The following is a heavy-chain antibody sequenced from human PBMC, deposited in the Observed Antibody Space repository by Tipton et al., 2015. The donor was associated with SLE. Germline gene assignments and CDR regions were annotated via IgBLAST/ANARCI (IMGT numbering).Heavy chain of an antibody. Sequence: SLRLSCAGSGFIFSGYWMSWVRQAPGKGLEWVAYIKKDGSEKYYVDSVKGRFAVSRDNAKNSLYLQMNNLRVEDTAVYYGAVLGSDYWGQGTLVTVSP. V-gene: IGHV3-7*01. CDR1: GFIFSGYW. CDR3: AVLGSDY. D-gene: IGHD3-16*01. CDR2: IKKDGSEK. J-gene: IGHJ4*02.